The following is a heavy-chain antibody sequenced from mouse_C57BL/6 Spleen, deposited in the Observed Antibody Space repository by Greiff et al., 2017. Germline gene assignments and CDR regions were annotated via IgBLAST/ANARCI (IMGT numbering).Heavy chain of an antibody. J-gene: IGHJ4*01. CDR2: IWTGGGT. D-gene: IGHD2-1*01. CDR1: GFSLTSYA. Sequence: VQLQQSGPGLVAPSQSLSITCTVSGFSLTSYAISWVRQPPGKGLEWLGVIWTGGGTNYNSAHKSRLSISKDNYKSQVFLKMNSLQTDDTARYYCARNWGNSDYYAMDYWGQGTSVTVSS. V-gene: IGHV2-9-1*01. CDR3: ARNWGNSDYYAMDY.